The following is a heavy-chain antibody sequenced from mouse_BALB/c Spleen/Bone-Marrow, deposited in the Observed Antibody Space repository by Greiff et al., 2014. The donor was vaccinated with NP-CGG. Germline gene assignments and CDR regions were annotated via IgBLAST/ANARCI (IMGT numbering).Heavy chain of an antibody. CDR3: TREGYGNSYYFDY. J-gene: IGHJ2*01. D-gene: IGHD2-1*01. V-gene: IGHV1-15*01. CDR2: IDPETGGT. Sequence: LVESGAELVRPGASVTLSCKASGYTFTDYKMHWVKQTPVHGLEWIGAIDPETGGTAYNQKFKGKATLTADKSSSTAYMELRSLTSEDSAVYYCTREGYGNSYYFDYWGQGTTLTVSS. CDR1: GYTFTDYK.